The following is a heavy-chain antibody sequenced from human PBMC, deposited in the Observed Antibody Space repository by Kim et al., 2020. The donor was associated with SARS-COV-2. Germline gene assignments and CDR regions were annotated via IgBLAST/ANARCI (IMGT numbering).Heavy chain of an antibody. CDR2: IYPGDSDT. CDR1: GYSFTSYW. Sequence: GESLKISCKGSGYSFTSYWIGWVRQMPGKGLEWMGIIYPGDSDTRYSPSFQGQVTISADKSISTAYLQWSSLKASDTAMYYCARHNLLSYSSEPHIDYWGQGTLVTVSS. CDR3: ARHNLLSYSSEPHIDY. J-gene: IGHJ4*02. D-gene: IGHD6-19*01. V-gene: IGHV5-51*01.